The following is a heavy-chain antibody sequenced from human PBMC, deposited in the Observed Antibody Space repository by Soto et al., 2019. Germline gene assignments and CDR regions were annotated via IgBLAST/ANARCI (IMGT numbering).Heavy chain of an antibody. Sequence: QVQLVQSGAEVKKPGSSVKVSCKASGGTFSSYAISWVRQAPGQGLEWMGGIIPIFGTANYAQKFQGRVTITADESTSTAYMELSSLRSEDTAVYYCARGRTQEASYYYYGMDVWGQGTMVTVSS. D-gene: IGHD1-7*01. CDR2: IIPIFGTA. V-gene: IGHV1-69*01. J-gene: IGHJ6*02. CDR1: GGTFSSYA. CDR3: ARGRTQEASYYYYGMDV.